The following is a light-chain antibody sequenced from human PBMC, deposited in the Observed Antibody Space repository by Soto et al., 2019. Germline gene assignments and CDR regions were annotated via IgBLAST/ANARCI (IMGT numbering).Light chain of an antibody. V-gene: IGKV1-5*03. CDR3: QQYNSWPWA. Sequence: DIQMTQSPSTLSASVGDRVTITCRASQSISSWLAWYQKKPGKAPKLLLYKASSLESGVPSRFSGSGYETEFTLTISSLQPDDFATYYCQQYNSWPWAFGQGTKVDIK. CDR1: QSISSW. J-gene: IGKJ1*01. CDR2: KAS.